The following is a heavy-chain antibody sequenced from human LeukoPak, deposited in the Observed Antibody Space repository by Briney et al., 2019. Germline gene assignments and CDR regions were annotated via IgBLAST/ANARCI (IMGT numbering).Heavy chain of an antibody. V-gene: IGHV3-23*01. Sequence: PGGSLRLSCAASGFTFSRYAMSWVRQAPGKGLEWVSAISGSGGSTYYADSVKGRFTISRDNSKNTLYLQMHSLRAEDRAVYYCAKGDYADSEDPEAYYMDVWGKGTTVTVAS. D-gene: IGHD4-17*01. CDR1: GFTFSRYA. CDR3: AKGDYADSEDPEAYYMDV. CDR2: ISGSGGST. J-gene: IGHJ6*03.